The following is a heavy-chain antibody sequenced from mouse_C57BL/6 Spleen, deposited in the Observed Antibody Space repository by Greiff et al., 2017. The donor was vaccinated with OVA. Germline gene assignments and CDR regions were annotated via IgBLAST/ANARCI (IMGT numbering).Heavy chain of an antibody. CDR2: IDPENGDT. Sequence: VQLQQSGAELVRPGASVKLSCTASGFNIKDDYMHWVKQRPEQGLEWIGWIDPENGDTEYASKFQGKATITADTSSNTAYLQLSSLTSEDTAVYYCTTLRPYYAMDYWGQGTSVTVSS. CDR1: GFNIKDDY. J-gene: IGHJ4*01. V-gene: IGHV14-4*01. CDR3: TTLRPYYAMDY. D-gene: IGHD1-2*01.